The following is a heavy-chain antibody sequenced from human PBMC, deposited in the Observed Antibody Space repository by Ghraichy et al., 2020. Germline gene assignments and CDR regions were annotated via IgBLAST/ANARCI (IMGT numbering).Heavy chain of an antibody. J-gene: IGHJ6*02. CDR3: AKDWGPFLGSYDSSGYYLKYYYGMDV. Sequence: GGSLRLSCAASGFTFSSYGMHWVRQAPGKGLEWVAFIRYDGSNKYYADSVKGRFTISRDNSKNTLYLQMNSLRAEDTAVYYCAKDWGPFLGSYDSSGYYLKYYYGMDVWGQGTTVTVSS. CDR1: GFTFSSYG. CDR2: IRYDGSNK. D-gene: IGHD3-22*01. V-gene: IGHV3-30*02.